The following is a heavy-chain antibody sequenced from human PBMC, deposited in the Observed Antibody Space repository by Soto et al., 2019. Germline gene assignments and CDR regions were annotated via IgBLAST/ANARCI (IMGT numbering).Heavy chain of an antibody. D-gene: IGHD2-15*01. CDR3: ARDYDSGGTTAFDI. V-gene: IGHV3-48*03. CDR1: GFTFSSYE. CDR2: ISSSGSTI. J-gene: IGHJ3*02. Sequence: PGGSLRLSCAASGFTFSSYEMNWVRQAPGKGLEWVSYISSSGSTIYYADSVKGRFTISRDNAKNSLYLQMNSLRAEGTAVYYCARDYDSGGTTAFDIWGQGTMVTVSS.